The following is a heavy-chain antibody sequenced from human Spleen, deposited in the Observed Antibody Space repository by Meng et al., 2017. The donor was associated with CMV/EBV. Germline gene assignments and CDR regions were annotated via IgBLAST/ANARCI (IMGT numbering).Heavy chain of an antibody. CDR2: ISSTGRTT. Sequence: GSLRLSCAASGFTFSTYSMNWVRQAPGKALEWVSSISSTGRTTHYADSVKGRFTISRDNAKKSLFLRLNILRAEDTAIYYCVRDKVPYYFDYWGQGALVTVSS. J-gene: IGHJ4*02. CDR1: GFTFSTYS. CDR3: VRDKVPYYFDY. V-gene: IGHV3-21*01.